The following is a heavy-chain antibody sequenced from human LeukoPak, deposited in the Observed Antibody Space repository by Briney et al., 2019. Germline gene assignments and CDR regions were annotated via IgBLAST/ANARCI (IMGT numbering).Heavy chain of an antibody. D-gene: IGHD2-15*01. CDR2: IYYSGST. Sequence: PSETLSLTCTVSGGSVSSGSHYWSWIRQPPGKGLEWIGYIYYSGSTNYNPSLKSRVTISVDTSKNQFSLKLSSVTAADTAVYYCARALGYCSGGSCYSGRAAFDIWGQGTMVTVSS. CDR1: GGSVSSGSHY. V-gene: IGHV4-61*01. CDR3: ARALGYCSGGSCYSGRAAFDI. J-gene: IGHJ3*02.